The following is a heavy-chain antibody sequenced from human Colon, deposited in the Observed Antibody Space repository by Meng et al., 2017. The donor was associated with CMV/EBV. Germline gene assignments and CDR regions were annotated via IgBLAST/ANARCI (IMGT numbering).Heavy chain of an antibody. J-gene: IGHJ4*02. Sequence: GGSLRLSRTASGFTFSTYDFHWVRQPTGKGLEWVSSIGTVGDTYSIGSVKGRFIISREDAKNSVYLQMNGLRDGDTGLYYCARARSPTHFDYWGQGALVTVSS. V-gene: IGHV3-13*01. CDR2: IGTVGDT. CDR1: GFTFSTYD. CDR3: ARARSPTHFDY.